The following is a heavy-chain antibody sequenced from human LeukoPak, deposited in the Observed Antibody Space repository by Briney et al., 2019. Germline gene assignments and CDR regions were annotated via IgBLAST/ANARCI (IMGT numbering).Heavy chain of an antibody. CDR1: GGSFTDYN. D-gene: IGHD2-8*02. Sequence: SETLSLTCAVYGGSFTDYNWSWIRQPPGKRLEWIGEINHSGSTTYNPSLKSRVTISGDASKNQFTLNLSSVTAADMAVFYCATLQDYWLDVWGNGTTVTVSS. CDR3: ATLQDYWLDV. V-gene: IGHV4-34*01. CDR2: INHSGST. J-gene: IGHJ6*04.